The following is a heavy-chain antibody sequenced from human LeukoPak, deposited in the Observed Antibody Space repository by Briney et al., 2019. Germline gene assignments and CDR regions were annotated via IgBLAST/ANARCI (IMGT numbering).Heavy chain of an antibody. CDR1: GFTFSSYG. CDR3: AKEKDYYDSSGYSMAFGLGY. CDR2: IWYDGSNK. V-gene: IGHV3-33*06. D-gene: IGHD3-22*01. Sequence: PGRSLRLSCAASGFTFSSYGMHWVRQAPGKGLEWVAVIWYDGSNKYYADSVKGRFTISRDNSKNTLYLQMNSLRAEDTAVYYCAKEKDYYDSSGYSMAFGLGYWGQGTLVTVSS. J-gene: IGHJ4*02.